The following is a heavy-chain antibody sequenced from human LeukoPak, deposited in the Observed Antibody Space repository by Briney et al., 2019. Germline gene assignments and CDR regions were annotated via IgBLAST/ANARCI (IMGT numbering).Heavy chain of an antibody. J-gene: IGHJ3*02. V-gene: IGHV4-34*01. CDR1: GGSFSGYY. Sequence: SETLSLTCAAYGGSFSGYYWSWIRQPPGKGLEWIGEINHSGSTNYNPSLKSRVTISVDTSKNQFSLKLSSVTAADTAVYYCARGSRDTDAFDIWGQGTMVTVSS. CDR3: ARGSRDTDAFDI. D-gene: IGHD2-21*01. CDR2: INHSGST.